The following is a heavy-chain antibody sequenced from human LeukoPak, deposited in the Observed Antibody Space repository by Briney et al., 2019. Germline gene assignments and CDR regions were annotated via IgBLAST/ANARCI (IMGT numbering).Heavy chain of an antibody. CDR2: INPNRGGK. CDR3: ARDGVLLWFGELPTETYYYGMDV. D-gene: IGHD3-10*01. CDR1: GYTFTGYY. V-gene: IGHV1-2*02. Sequence: SVKVSCKASGYTFTGYYMHWVRQAPGQGLEWVGWINPNRGGKNHERKSQGRVTMTRDTYTSTAYMELSRLRSDDTAVYYCARDGVLLWFGELPTETYYYGMDVWGQGTTVTVSS. J-gene: IGHJ6*02.